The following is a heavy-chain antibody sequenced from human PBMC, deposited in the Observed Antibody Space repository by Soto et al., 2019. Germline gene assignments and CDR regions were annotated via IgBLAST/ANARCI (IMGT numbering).Heavy chain of an antibody. CDR3: AKRRGDGGHVDY. Sequence: DVQLLESGGGLVQPEGSLRLSCAASGFTFSSYAMGWVRQGPGKGLEWVAVVSIGGSTHYADSVRGRFTTSRDNSKNTLSLQMNSLTAEDTAVYFCAKRRGDGGHVDYWGQGALVTVSS. J-gene: IGHJ4*02. CDR1: GFTFSSYA. CDR2: VSIGGST. V-gene: IGHV3-23*01. D-gene: IGHD2-21*02.